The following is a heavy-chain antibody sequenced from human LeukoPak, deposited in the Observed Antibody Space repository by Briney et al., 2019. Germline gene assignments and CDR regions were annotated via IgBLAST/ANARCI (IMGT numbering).Heavy chain of an antibody. Sequence: PSETLSLTCTVSGGSISSHYWSWIRQPPGKGLEWIGYICYSGSTNYNPSLKGRVTISVDTSKNQFSLKLSSVTAADTAVYYCARVTKTYYYYMDVWGKGTTVTVSS. J-gene: IGHJ6*03. V-gene: IGHV4-59*11. CDR3: ARVTKTYYYYMDV. CDR2: ICYSGST. CDR1: GGSISSHY. D-gene: IGHD2-2*01.